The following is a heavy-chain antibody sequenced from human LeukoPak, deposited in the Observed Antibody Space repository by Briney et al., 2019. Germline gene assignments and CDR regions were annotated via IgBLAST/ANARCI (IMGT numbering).Heavy chain of an antibody. CDR2: IYSGGST. CDR1: GFTVSSNY. J-gene: IGHJ4*02. V-gene: IGHV3-53*05. Sequence: GGSLRLSCAASGFTVSSNYMSWVRQAPGKGLEWVSVIYSGGSTYYADSVKGRFTISRDNSKNTLYLQMNSLRAEDTAVYYCAKALLWFGELFSPFDYWGQGTLVTVSS. D-gene: IGHD3-10*01. CDR3: AKALLWFGELFSPFDY.